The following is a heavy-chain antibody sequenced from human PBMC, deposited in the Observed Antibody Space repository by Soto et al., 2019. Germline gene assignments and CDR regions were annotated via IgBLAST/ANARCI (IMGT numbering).Heavy chain of an antibody. CDR1: GFSLSTSGVG. Sequence: QITLKESGPTLVKPTQTLTLTCTFSGFSLSTSGVGVGWIRQPPGKALEWLALIYWDDDKRYSPSLKSRLTTTTDTSKNQVVLTITNMDPVDTATYYCAHRPNSGYDLRMVWFDPWGQGTLVTVSS. D-gene: IGHD5-12*01. CDR3: AHRPNSGYDLRMVWFDP. V-gene: IGHV2-5*02. CDR2: IYWDDDK. J-gene: IGHJ5*02.